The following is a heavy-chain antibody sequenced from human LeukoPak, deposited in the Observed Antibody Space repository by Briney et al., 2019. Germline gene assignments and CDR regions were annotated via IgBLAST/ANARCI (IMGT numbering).Heavy chain of an antibody. J-gene: IGHJ4*02. Sequence: ASVKVSCKASGYTFTSYGISWVRQAPGQGLEWMGWISAYNGNTNYAQKFQGRVTMTTGTSTSTAYMELRSLNFDNTAVYYCARVLLDYWGQGTLVTVSS. CDR2: ISAYNGNT. V-gene: IGHV1-18*01. CDR3: ARVLLDY. CDR1: GYTFTSYG.